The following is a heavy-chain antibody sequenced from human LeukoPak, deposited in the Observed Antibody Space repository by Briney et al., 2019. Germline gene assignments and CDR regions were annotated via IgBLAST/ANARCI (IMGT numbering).Heavy chain of an antibody. J-gene: IGHJ3*02. CDR2: INSDGSST. CDR1: GFTFSSYW. V-gene: IGHV3-74*01. Sequence: GGSLRLSCAASGFTFSSYWMHWVRQAPGKGLVWVSRINSDGSSTSYADSVKGRFTISRDNAKNSLYLQMNSLRAEDTAVYYCAREWIFLYYGSRNAFDIWGQGTMVTVSS. D-gene: IGHD3-10*01. CDR3: AREWIFLYYGSRNAFDI.